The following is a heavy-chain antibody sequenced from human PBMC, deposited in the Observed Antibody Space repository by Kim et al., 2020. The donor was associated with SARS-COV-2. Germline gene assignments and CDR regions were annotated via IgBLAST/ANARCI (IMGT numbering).Heavy chain of an antibody. CDR2: IGGTVPNT. D-gene: IGHD2-21*01. Sequence: GGSLRLSCAASGFTFSAYAMMGVRQPPGKGLEWVASIGGTVPNTYYTDSVKGRFTISRDNSKNTVYLQMNSLRADDTAMYYCARRVRERFLEFWGQGSLVTVSS. V-gene: IGHV3-23*01. J-gene: IGHJ4*02. CDR3: ARRVRERFLEF. CDR1: GFTFSAYA.